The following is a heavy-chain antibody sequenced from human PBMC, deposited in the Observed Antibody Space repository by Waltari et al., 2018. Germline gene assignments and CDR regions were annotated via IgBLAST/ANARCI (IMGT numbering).Heavy chain of an antibody. D-gene: IGHD3-10*01. J-gene: IGHJ6*02. Sequence: QVQLQESGPGLVKPSETLSLTCAVSGYSISSGYYWGWIRQPPGKGLEWIGTIYHSGSTYYNPSLTSRVTISVDTSTNQFSLKLSSVTAADTAVYYCARVPMVRGVLAFMDVWGQGTTVTVSS. CDR1: GYSISSGYY. CDR2: IYHSGST. CDR3: ARVPMVRGVLAFMDV. V-gene: IGHV4-38-2*01.